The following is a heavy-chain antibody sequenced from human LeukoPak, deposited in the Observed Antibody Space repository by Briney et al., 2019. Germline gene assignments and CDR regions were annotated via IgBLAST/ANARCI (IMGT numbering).Heavy chain of an antibody. CDR2: MNPNSGNT. J-gene: IGHJ4*02. D-gene: IGHD6-13*01. V-gene: IGHV1-8*01. CDR1: GYTFTSYD. Sequence: ASVKVSCKASGYTFTSYDINWVRQATGQGLEWMGWMNPNSGNTGYAQKFQGRVTMTRNTSISTAYMELRSLRSDDTAVYYCARDSAAAGSFDYWGQGTLVTVSS. CDR3: ARDSAAAGSFDY.